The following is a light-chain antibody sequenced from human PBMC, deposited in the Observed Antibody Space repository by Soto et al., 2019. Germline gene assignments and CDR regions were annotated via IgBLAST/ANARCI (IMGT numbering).Light chain of an antibody. V-gene: IGLV2-14*01. CDR3: SSFTTSSNLE. Sequence: QSALTQPASVSGFPGQSIAISCTGTSSDVGGYNYVSWYQQHPGKAPKLLIYEVTSRPSGISTRFSGSKSGNTASLTISGRQAEEEADYQCSSFTTSSNLEFGGGTKVTVL. CDR2: EVT. J-gene: IGLJ2*01. CDR1: SSDVGGYNY.